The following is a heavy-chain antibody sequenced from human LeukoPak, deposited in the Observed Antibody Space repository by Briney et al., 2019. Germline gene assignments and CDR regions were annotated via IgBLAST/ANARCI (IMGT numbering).Heavy chain of an antibody. CDR1: GGSINSTRYY. V-gene: IGHV4-39*01. Sequence: PSETLSLTCTVSGGSINSTRYYWGWIRQPPGKGLEWIGSLYYSGDTHYNPSLRSRVTISVDTSKNQFSLKMNSMTAADTSVYYCATGSMTTRYYYYFYMDVWGKGTTVTVSS. D-gene: IGHD4-11*01. CDR3: ATGSMTTRYYYYFYMDV. CDR2: LYYSGDT. J-gene: IGHJ6*03.